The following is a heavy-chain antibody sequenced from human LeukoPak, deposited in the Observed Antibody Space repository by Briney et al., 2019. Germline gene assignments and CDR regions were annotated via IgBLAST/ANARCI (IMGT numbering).Heavy chain of an antibody. CDR1: GGPISSGGYS. Sequence: SETLSLTCAVSGGPISSGGYSWSWIRQPPGKGLEWIGYIYHSGSTYYNPSLKSRVTISVDRSKNQFSLKLSSVTAADTAVYYCARGDSSGYPYYFDYWGQGTLVTVSS. V-gene: IGHV4-30-2*01. CDR2: IYHSGST. D-gene: IGHD3-22*01. CDR3: ARGDSSGYPYYFDY. J-gene: IGHJ4*02.